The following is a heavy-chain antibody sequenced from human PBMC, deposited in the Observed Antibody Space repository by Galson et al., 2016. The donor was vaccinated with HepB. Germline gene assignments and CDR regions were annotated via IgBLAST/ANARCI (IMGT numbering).Heavy chain of an antibody. J-gene: IGHJ3*02. CDR2: LNPTDGST. V-gene: IGHV1-46*01. Sequence: SVKVSCKASGYSFTKNYMHWVRQAPGQGLEWMGVLNPTDGSTRYAQTFLGRVTLTRDTSTSTLYMELNHLRSEDTAVYYCAREDNLGSDAFDIWGQGTLVTVSS. D-gene: IGHD7-27*01. CDR1: GYSFTKNY. CDR3: AREDNLGSDAFDI.